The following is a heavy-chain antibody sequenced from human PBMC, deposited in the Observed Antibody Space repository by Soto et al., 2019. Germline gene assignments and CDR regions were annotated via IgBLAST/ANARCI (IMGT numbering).Heavy chain of an antibody. J-gene: IGHJ6*02. V-gene: IGHV1-3*01. CDR2: ISPGNGNT. CDR1: GYTFTAYA. CDR3: AKIAIFGVDHFNYYVLDV. D-gene: IGHD3-3*01. Sequence: QVHLVQSGAGVKKPGASVKLSCKASGYTFTAYAIHWVRQAPGQSLEWMGWISPGNGNTRYSQKFQGRVTITGDTSATTAYMELSRLRSEDTAVYYCAKIAIFGVDHFNYYVLDVWGQGTTVTVSS.